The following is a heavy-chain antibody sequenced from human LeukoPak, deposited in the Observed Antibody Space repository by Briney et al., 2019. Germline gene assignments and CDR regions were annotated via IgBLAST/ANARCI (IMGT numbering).Heavy chain of an antibody. J-gene: IGHJ4*02. Sequence: SETLSLTCTVSGGSISSYYWGWIRQPPGKGLEWIGSVYYSGSTYYNPSLKSRVTISVDTSKNQFSLKLNSVTAADTAVYYCARDVGDGYNQFDYWGQGTLVTVSS. CDR2: VYYSGST. CDR1: GGSISSYY. CDR3: ARDVGDGYNQFDY. V-gene: IGHV4-39*07. D-gene: IGHD5-24*01.